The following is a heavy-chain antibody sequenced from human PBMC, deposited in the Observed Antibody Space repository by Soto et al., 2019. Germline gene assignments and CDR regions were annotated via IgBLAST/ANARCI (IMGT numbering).Heavy chain of an antibody. V-gene: IGHV2-5*02. CDR2: IYWDDDK. D-gene: IGHD3-10*01. CDR1: GFSLSTSGVG. Sequence: QITLKESGPTLVKPTQTLTLTCTFSGFSLSTSGVGVGWNRQPPGKALEWLALIYWDDDKRYSPSLKSRITITKDTSKNQVVLRMTNMDPVYTDTYYCAHMWFGELLLYVDYWGQGTLVTVS. J-gene: IGHJ4*02. CDR3: AHMWFGELLLYVDY.